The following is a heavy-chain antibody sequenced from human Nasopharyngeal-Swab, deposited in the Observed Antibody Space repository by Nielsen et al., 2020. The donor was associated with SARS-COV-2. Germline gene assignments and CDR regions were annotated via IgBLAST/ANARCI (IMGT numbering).Heavy chain of an antibody. Sequence: GESLKISCAASGFTFSSYAMHRVRQAPGKGLEWVAVISYDGSNKYYADSVKGRFTISRDNSKNTLYLQMNRLGADDTAVYYCARDLGGYFDYWGQGTLVTVSS. D-gene: IGHD4-23*01. CDR3: ARDLGGYFDY. CDR2: ISYDGSNK. CDR1: GFTFSSYA. J-gene: IGHJ4*02. V-gene: IGHV3-30-3*01.